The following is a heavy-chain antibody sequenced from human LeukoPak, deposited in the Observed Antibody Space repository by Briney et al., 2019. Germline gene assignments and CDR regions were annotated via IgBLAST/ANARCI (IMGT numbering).Heavy chain of an antibody. J-gene: IGHJ4*02. D-gene: IGHD4-23*01. CDR3: AKGPISGGKEDPTVVTVGTRFDY. CDR1: GGTFSSYA. V-gene: IGHV1-69*06. Sequence: SVKVSCKASGGTFSSYAISWMRQAPGQGLEWMGGIIPIFGTANYAQKFQGRVTITADKSTSTAYMELSSLRSEDTAVYYCAKGPISGGKEDPTVVTVGTRFDYWGQGTLVTVSS. CDR2: IIPIFGTA.